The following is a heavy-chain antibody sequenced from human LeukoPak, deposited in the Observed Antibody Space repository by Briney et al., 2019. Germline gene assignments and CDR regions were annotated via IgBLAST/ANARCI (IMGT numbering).Heavy chain of an antibody. CDR2: ISGSGGST. V-gene: IGHV3-48*02. CDR3: ARDGGFTARNFDY. J-gene: IGHJ4*02. CDR1: GFTVSSNY. D-gene: IGHD3-3*01. Sequence: GGSLRLSCAASGFTVSSNYMSWVRQAPGKGLEWVSAISGSGGSTYYADSVKGRFTISRDNAKNSLYLQMNSLRDEDTAVYYCARDGGFTARNFDYWGQGTLVTVSS.